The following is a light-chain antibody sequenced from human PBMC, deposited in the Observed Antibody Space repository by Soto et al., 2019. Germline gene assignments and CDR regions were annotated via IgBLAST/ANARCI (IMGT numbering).Light chain of an antibody. V-gene: IGKV1-39*01. Sequence: DIQMTQSPSYLSASVGDRVTITCRASQSIAYYVNWFQQKPGKAPKLLIYAASSLQSGVPSRFSGSGSGTDFTLTISSLQPEDFATYYCQQSSNSPMYTFGQGT. CDR1: QSIAYY. CDR3: QQSSNSPMYT. CDR2: AAS. J-gene: IGKJ2*01.